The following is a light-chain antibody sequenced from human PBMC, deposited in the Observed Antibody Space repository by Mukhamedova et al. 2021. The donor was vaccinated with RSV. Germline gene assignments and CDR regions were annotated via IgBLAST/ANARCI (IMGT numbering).Light chain of an antibody. V-gene: IGLV2-11*01. CDR2: DVS. CDR1: SSDVGGYNY. CDR3: CSYAGSYTYV. J-gene: IGLJ1*01. Sequence: VTISCTGTSSDVGGYNYVSWYQQHPGKAPKLMIYDVSKRPSGVPDRFSGSKSGNTASLTISGPQAEDEADYYCCSYAGSYTYVFG.